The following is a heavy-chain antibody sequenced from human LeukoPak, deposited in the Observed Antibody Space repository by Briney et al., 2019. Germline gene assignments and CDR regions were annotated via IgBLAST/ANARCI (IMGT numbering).Heavy chain of an antibody. CDR2: INSDGSWT. CDR3: VSFYETY. D-gene: IGHD2/OR15-2a*01. J-gene: IGHJ4*02. Sequence: ETLSLTCTVSGGSISSYYWMHWVRQAPGQGLVWVSHINSDGSWTSYADSVKGRFTISKDNAKNTVYLQMNSLRAEDTAVYYCVSFYETYWGRGTLVTVSS. V-gene: IGHV3-74*01. CDR1: GGSISSYYW.